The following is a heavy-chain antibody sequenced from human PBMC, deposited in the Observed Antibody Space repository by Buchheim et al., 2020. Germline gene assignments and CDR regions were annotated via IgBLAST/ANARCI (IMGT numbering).Heavy chain of an antibody. CDR1: GYTFTGYY. V-gene: IGHV1-2*04. D-gene: IGHD3-10*01. J-gene: IGHJ6*03. CDR3: ARDGERITMVRGVIVSYYYMDV. CDR2: INPNSGGT. Sequence: QVQLVQSGAEVKKPGASVKVSCKASGYTFTGYYMHWVRQAPGQGLEWMGWINPNSGGTNYAQKFQGCVTMTRDTSITTAYMELSRLGSDDTAVYYCARDGERITMVRGVIVSYYYMDVWGNGTT.